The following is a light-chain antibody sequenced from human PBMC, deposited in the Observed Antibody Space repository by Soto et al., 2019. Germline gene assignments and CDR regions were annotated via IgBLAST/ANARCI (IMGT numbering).Light chain of an antibody. CDR2: KAS. Sequence: DIQMTQSPSTLSASVGDRVTITCRASQSISSWLAWYQQKPGKAPKLLIYKASSLESGVPSRFSGSGSGTEFTLTISSLQPDDFATHYCQQYSPTFGQGTKLEIK. V-gene: IGKV1-5*03. CDR3: QQYSPT. CDR1: QSISSW. J-gene: IGKJ2*01.